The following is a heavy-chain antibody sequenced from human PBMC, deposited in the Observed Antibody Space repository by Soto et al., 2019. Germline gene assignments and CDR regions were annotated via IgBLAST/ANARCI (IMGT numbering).Heavy chain of an antibody. D-gene: IGHD6-13*01. CDR2: ISSSSSYI. CDR1: GFTFSSYS. Sequence: GGSLRLSCAASGFTFSSYSMNWVRQAPGKGLEWVSSISSSSSYIYYADSVKGRFTISRDNAKNSLYLQMNSLRAEDTAVYYCARDWGAAAGIFDYWGQGTLVTVSS. CDR3: ARDWGAAAGIFDY. J-gene: IGHJ4*02. V-gene: IGHV3-21*01.